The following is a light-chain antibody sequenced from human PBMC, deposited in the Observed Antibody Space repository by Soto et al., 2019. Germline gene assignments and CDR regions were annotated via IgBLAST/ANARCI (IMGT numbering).Light chain of an antibody. J-gene: IGKJ1*01. V-gene: IGKV3D-15*01. CDR3: QQYAYWPET. CDR2: YSS. Sequence: EVMMTQFPDTVSVTPGETVTLSCGASQSVRTNLAWYQQRPGQAPRHLIHYSSTRASDIPARFSGSGSGTNFTLAISSRQSEEFAVYYCQQYAYWPETVGQGTKVEIK. CDR1: QSVRTN.